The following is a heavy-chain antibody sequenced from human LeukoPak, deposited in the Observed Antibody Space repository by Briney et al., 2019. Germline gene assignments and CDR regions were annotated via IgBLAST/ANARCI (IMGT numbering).Heavy chain of an antibody. CDR3: AGRQMATIED. CDR1: GFTFSDFY. D-gene: IGHD5-24*01. Sequence: SLRLSCAASGFTFSDFYMTWIRQAPGKGLEWVSYISSSGSTIYYADSVKGRFTISRDNAKNSLYLQMNSLRAEDTAVYYCAGRQMATIEDWGQGTLVTVSS. CDR2: ISSSGSTI. J-gene: IGHJ4*02. V-gene: IGHV3-11*01.